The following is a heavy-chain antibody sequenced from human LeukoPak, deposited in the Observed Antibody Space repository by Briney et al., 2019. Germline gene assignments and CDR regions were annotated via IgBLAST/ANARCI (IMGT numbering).Heavy chain of an antibody. CDR2: ISSSSSYI. Sequence: GGSLRLSCAASGFTFSSYSMNWVRQAQGKGLEWVSSISSSSSYIYYADSVKGRFTISRDNAKNSLYLQMNSLRAEDTAVYYCARDVVYCSGGSCYTLFDYWGQGTLVTVSS. CDR3: ARDVVYCSGGSCYTLFDY. J-gene: IGHJ4*02. CDR1: GFTFSSYS. D-gene: IGHD2-15*01. V-gene: IGHV3-21*01.